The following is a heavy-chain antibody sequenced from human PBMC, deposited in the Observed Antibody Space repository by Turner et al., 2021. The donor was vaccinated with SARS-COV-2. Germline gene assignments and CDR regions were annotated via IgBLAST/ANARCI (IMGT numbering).Heavy chain of an antibody. CDR2: FSGRGGGT. Sequence: EVQLLESGGGLVQPGGSLRLYCAASGYTFSSYAMSWVLQAPGCGLEWFSAFSGRGGGTVYADSVKGRVTISRDNSKNTLYRQMNSLRAEDTAVYYCAKETLELDWYFDLWGRGTLVPVSS. J-gene: IGHJ2*01. D-gene: IGHD3-3*02. CDR1: GYTFSSYA. V-gene: IGHV3-23*01. CDR3: AKETLELDWYFDL.